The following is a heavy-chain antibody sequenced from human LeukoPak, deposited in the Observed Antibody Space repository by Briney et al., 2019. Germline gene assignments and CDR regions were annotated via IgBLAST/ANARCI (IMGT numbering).Heavy chain of an antibody. J-gene: IGHJ5*02. CDR2: IWSDGSYK. CDR3: ARSTTVTTNNRFDP. V-gene: IGHV3-33*01. CDR1: GFTFNTFG. Sequence: GRSLRLSCAASGFTFNTFGMHWVRQAPGKGLEWVAVIWSDGSYKYYADSVKGRFTISRDDSKNTLYLEMNSLRAEDTAVYYCARSTTVTTNNRFDPWGQGTLVTVSS. D-gene: IGHD4-17*01.